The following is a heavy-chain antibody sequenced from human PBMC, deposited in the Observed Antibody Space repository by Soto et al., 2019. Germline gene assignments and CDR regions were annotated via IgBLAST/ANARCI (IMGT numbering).Heavy chain of an antibody. CDR1: EYSFTSYW. CDR2: IYPGDSET. V-gene: IGHV5-51*01. CDR3: ARRKYGGNSGPHGFDV. J-gene: IGHJ3*01. Sequence: ESLKISCKGSEYSFTSYWIVWVRQMPGKGLEWMGLIYPGDSETRYSPSFQGQVAISADESISTAYLQWSSLKTSDTAMYYCARRKYGGNSGPHGFDVWGQGTMVTVSS. D-gene: IGHD2-21*02.